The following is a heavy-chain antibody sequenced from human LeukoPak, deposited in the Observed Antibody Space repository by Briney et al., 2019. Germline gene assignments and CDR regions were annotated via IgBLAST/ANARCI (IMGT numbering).Heavy chain of an antibody. CDR2: VRNRAKRYST. D-gene: IGHD3-22*01. J-gene: IGHJ4*02. CDR3: AKTNRITMIVVVNTGSFDY. Sequence: QSGGSLRLSCAASGFTFSDHYMDWVRQAPGKGLEWVARVRNRAKRYSTEYAASVKGRFIISRDDSKDSVYLQMNSLRTEDTAVYYCAKTNRITMIVVVNTGSFDYWGQGTLVTVSS. V-gene: IGHV3-72*01. CDR1: GFTFSDHY.